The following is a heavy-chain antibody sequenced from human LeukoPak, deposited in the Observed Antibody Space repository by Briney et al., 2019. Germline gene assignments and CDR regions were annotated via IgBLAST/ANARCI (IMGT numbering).Heavy chain of an antibody. CDR2: ISGSGGST. J-gene: IGHJ4*02. V-gene: IGHV3-23*01. CDR3: AKDSRGMHYYDSSGTFDY. D-gene: IGHD3-22*01. Sequence: GGSLRLSCAASGFTFSSYAMSWVRQAPGKGLEWVSAISGSGGSTYYADSVKGRFTISRDNSKNTLYLQMNSLRAEDTAVYYCAKDSRGMHYYDSSGTFDYWGQGTPVTVSS. CDR1: GFTFSSYA.